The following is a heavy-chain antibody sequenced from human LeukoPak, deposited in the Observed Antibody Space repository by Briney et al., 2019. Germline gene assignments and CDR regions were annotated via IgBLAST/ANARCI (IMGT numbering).Heavy chain of an antibody. CDR1: GFTVSGNY. CDR2: ISGSGGST. D-gene: IGHD3-10*01. J-gene: IGHJ4*02. Sequence: GGSLRLSCTASGFTVSGNYMNWVRQAPGKGLEWVSVISGSGGSTYYADSVKGRFTISRDNSKNTLYLQMNSLRAEDTAVYYCARDQYYGSGTYYNSSKGYFDYWGQGTLVTVSS. CDR3: ARDQYYGSGTYYNSSKGYFDY. V-gene: IGHV3-23*01.